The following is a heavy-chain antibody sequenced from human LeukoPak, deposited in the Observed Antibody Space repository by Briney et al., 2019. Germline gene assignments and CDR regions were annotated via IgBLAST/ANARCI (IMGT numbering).Heavy chain of an antibody. CDR2: IYFSGNT. J-gene: IGHJ6*03. D-gene: IGHD1/OR15-1a*01. Sequence: SETLSLTCSVSGGSISRSSHYWAWIRQPPGEGLEWIGSIYFSGNTYYNPSLKSRVTISEDTPKNQFSLKLTSVTAADTAVYHCARARWDIITGTRQYYYYMDVWGKGTTVTVSS. V-gene: IGHV4-39*07. CDR3: ARARWDIITGTRQYYYYMDV. CDR1: GGSISRSSHY.